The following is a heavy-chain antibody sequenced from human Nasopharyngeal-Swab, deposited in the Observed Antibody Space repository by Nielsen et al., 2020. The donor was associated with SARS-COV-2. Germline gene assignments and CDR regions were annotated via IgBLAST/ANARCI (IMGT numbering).Heavy chain of an antibody. V-gene: IGHV4-34*01. CDR3: ARGLNGGH. J-gene: IGHJ4*02. Sequence: SETLSLTCAVYGGPFSGYYWSWIRQPPEKGLEWIGEINHSGSTSYNPSLKSRVTISVDTSKNQFSLKLSSVTAADTAVYYCARGLNGGHWGQGTLVTVSS. CDR2: INHSGST. D-gene: IGHD3-16*01. CDR1: GGPFSGYY.